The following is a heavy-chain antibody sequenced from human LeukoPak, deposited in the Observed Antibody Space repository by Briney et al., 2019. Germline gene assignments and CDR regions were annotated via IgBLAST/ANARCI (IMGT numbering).Heavy chain of an antibody. CDR1: GFTFSSYA. Sequence: SGGSLRLSCAASGFTFSSYAMSWVRQAPGKGLDWVSAISGSGGSTYYADSVKGRFTISRDNSKNTLYLQMNSLRAEDTAVYYCAKEAGYYDSSGYFFDYWGQGTLVTVSS. CDR3: AKEAGYYDSSGYFFDY. V-gene: IGHV3-23*01. D-gene: IGHD3-22*01. CDR2: ISGSGGST. J-gene: IGHJ4*02.